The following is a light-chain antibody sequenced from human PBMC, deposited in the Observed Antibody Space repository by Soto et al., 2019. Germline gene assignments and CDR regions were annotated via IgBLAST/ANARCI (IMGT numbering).Light chain of an antibody. Sequence: EIGLTQSPGTLSLSPGERATLSCRAIQSVSNNYLAWYQQKPGQAPRVLIYGASSRATGIPDRFSGSGSGTDFTLTISRLEPEDFAVYYCQQYGSSLITFGQGTRLEIK. J-gene: IGKJ5*01. CDR1: QSVSNNY. CDR2: GAS. V-gene: IGKV3-20*01. CDR3: QQYGSSLIT.